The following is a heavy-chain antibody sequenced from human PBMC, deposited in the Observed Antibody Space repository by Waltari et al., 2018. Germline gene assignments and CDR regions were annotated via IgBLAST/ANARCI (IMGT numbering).Heavy chain of an antibody. D-gene: IGHD3-22*01. Sequence: EVQLLESGGGLVQPGGSLRLSCAASGFTFSSYAMSWVRQAPGKGVEWVSVIYSGGSTYYAESLKGRFTISRDNSKNTLYLQMNSLRAEDTAVYYCAITAGGSSGYHPDYWGQGTLVTVSS. V-gene: IGHV3-23*03. CDR1: GFTFSSYA. CDR3: AITAGGSSGYHPDY. J-gene: IGHJ4*02. CDR2: IYSGGST.